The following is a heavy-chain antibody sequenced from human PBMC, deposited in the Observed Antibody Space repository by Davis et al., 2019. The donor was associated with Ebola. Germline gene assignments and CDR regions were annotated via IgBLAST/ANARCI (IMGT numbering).Heavy chain of an antibody. CDR3: AREVVVVVAATPTYYYYGMDV. V-gene: IGHV1-69*13. CDR2: IIPVFRTA. J-gene: IGHJ6*04. CDR1: GDILTSYA. Sequence: SVKVSCKAVGDILTSYAMTWVRQAPGQGLEWMGGIIPVFRTANYAQKFQGRVTITADESTRTAYMELNGLRSEDTAVYYCAREVVVVVAATPTYYYYGMDVWGKGTTVTVSS. D-gene: IGHD2-15*01.